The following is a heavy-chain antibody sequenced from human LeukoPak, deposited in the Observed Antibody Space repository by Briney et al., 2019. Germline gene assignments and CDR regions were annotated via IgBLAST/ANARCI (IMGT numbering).Heavy chain of an antibody. V-gene: IGHV3-30*01. CDR3: ASPGSLGGYYYMDV. CDR1: GFTFSSYA. J-gene: IGHJ6*03. CDR2: ISYDGSNK. Sequence: GGSLRLSCAASGFTFSSYAMHWVRQAPGKGLEWVAVISYDGSNKYYADSMKGRFTISRDNSKNTLYLQMNSLRAEDTAVYYCASPGSLGGYYYMDVWGKGTTVTVSS. D-gene: IGHD3-10*01.